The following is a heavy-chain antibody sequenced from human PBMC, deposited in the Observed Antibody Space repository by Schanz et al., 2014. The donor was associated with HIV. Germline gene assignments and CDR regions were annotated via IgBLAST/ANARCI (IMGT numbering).Heavy chain of an antibody. CDR1: GFNFNDFY. CDR2: ISGSGGTT. J-gene: IGHJ1*01. CDR3: AKVGSWSEYFQH. D-gene: IGHD2-15*01. Sequence: VQLVESGGGLVKSGGSLRLSCAASGFNFNDFYMSWIRQAPGKGLEWASGISGSGGTTYYADSVKGRFTISRDNSKNTLYLQMHSLRAEDTAVYYCAKVGSWSEYFQHWGQGTLVIVSP. V-gene: IGHV3-23*04.